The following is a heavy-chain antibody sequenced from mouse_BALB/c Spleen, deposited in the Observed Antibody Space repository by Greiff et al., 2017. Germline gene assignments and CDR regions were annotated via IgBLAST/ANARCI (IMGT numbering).Heavy chain of an antibody. CDR2: ISSGSSTI. Sequence: EVMLVESGGGLVQPGGSRKLSCAASGFTFSSFGMHWVRQAPEKGLEWVAYISSGSSTIYYADTVKGRFTISRDNTKNTLFLQMTSLRSEDTAMYYCARRNYGNYSPFDYWGQGTTLTVSS. J-gene: IGHJ2*01. CDR1: GFTFSSFG. D-gene: IGHD2-1*01. V-gene: IGHV5-17*02. CDR3: ARRNYGNYSPFDY.